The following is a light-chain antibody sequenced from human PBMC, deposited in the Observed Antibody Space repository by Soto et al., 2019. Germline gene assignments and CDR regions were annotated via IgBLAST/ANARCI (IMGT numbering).Light chain of an antibody. V-gene: IGKV3-11*01. CDR2: DAS. J-gene: IGKJ5*01. CDR3: QQRSST. Sequence: EIVLTQSPATLSLSPGERATLSCRASQSVSSYLAWYQQKPGQAPRLLIYDASNRATGIPARFSGSGSGTDFTLTISSLEPDDFAVYYCQQRSSTFGQGTRLEIK. CDR1: QSVSSY.